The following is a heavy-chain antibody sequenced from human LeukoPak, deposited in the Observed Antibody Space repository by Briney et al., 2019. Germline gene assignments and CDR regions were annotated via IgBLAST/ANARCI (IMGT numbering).Heavy chain of an antibody. J-gene: IGHJ4*02. V-gene: IGHV5-51*01. D-gene: IGHD3-22*01. CDR2: IYPGDSDT. CDR3: ARQNRTYYYDSSGYYLDY. Sequence: GESLKISCKGSGYSFTSYWIGWVRQMPGKGLEWMGIIYPGDSDTRYSPSFQGQVTISADKSISTAYLQWSSLKASDTAMYYCARQNRTYYYDSSGYYLDYWGQGTLVTVSS. CDR1: GYSFTSYW.